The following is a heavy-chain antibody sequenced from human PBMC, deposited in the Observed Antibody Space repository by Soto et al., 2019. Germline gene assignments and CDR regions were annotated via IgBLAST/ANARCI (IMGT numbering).Heavy chain of an antibody. Sequence: QLQLQESGPGLVKPSETLSLTCTVSGGSITNSGYYWGWVRQPPGKGLEWIGSIFYSGSTHYKPSLQSRVTISGDTSKNQFSLKLSSVTAADTAVYYCARTPDSSGYYFDHWGQGTLVTVSS. CDR1: GGSITNSGYY. CDR2: IFYSGST. CDR3: ARTPDSSGYYFDH. V-gene: IGHV4-39*01. D-gene: IGHD3-22*01. J-gene: IGHJ4*02.